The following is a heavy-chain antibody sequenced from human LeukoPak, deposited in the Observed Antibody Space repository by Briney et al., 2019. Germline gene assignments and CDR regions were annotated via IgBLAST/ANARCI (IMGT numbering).Heavy chain of an antibody. CDR3: ARHINTVTRAAFDI. CDR1: GFTVSNNY. CDR2: IYRDDST. D-gene: IGHD4-17*01. J-gene: IGHJ3*02. V-gene: IGHV3-66*04. Sequence: PGGSLRLSCAASGFTVSNNYMSWVRQAPGKGLEWVSVIYRDDSTDSADSVKGRFTISRDHSKNTLFPQMNSLRAEDTAIYYCARHINTVTRAAFDIWGQGTRVTVSS.